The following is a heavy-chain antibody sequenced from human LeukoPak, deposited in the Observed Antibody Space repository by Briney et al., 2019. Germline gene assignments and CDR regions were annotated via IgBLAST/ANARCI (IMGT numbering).Heavy chain of an antibody. CDR2: INHSGST. V-gene: IGHV4-34*01. Sequence: SETLPLTCAVYGGSFSGYYWSWIRQPPGKGLEWIGEINHSGSTNYNPSLKSRVTISVDTSKNQFSLKLSSVTAADTAVYYCARGRTKEPFDYWGQGTLVTVSS. CDR1: GGSFSGYY. D-gene: IGHD1/OR15-1a*01. CDR3: ARGRTKEPFDY. J-gene: IGHJ4*02.